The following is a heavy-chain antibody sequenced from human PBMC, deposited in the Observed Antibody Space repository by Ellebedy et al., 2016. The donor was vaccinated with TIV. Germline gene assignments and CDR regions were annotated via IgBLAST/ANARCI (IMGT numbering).Heavy chain of an antibody. D-gene: IGHD6-13*01. CDR3: ARTPYRSSWYLPDHDF. V-gene: IGHV3-33*01. J-gene: IGHJ4*02. Sequence: PGGSLRLSCATSGFNFSRSAMHWVRQAPGKGLDWVAAIWYAGTTKYYGDSVKGRFTISRDNSKNTLSLQMNSLRVEGTAVYYCARTPYRSSWYLPDHDFWGQGTLVTVSS. CDR1: GFNFSRSA. CDR2: IWYAGTTK.